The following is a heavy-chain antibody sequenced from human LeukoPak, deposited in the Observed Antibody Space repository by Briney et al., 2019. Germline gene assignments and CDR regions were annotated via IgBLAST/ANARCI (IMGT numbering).Heavy chain of an antibody. CDR1: GFTFSTNA. V-gene: IGHV3-23*01. J-gene: IGHJ4*02. D-gene: IGHD3-9*01. CDR3: ARQGDDFLTAFYT. Sequence: GGSLRLSCAASGFTFSTNAVSWVRQAPGKGLEWVSVITNGGSNTHYADSVKGRFTISRDNSKNTLYLQMNSLRAEDTAVYYCARQGDDFLTAFYTWGQGTLVTVSS. CDR2: ITNGGSNT.